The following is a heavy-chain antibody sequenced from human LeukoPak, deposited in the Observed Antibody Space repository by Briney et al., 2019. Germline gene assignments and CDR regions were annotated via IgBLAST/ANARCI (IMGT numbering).Heavy chain of an antibody. CDR3: TRSVVTTADFDY. Sequence: GRSLRLSCAASGFTFSSYGMHWVRQAPGKGLEWVAVISYDGSNKYYADSVKGRFTISRDNSKSTLYLHLNIPRPEDTAVYYCTRSVVTTADFDYWGQGTLVTVSS. CDR2: ISYDGSNK. D-gene: IGHD2-21*02. V-gene: IGHV3-30*03. CDR1: GFTFSSYG. J-gene: IGHJ4*02.